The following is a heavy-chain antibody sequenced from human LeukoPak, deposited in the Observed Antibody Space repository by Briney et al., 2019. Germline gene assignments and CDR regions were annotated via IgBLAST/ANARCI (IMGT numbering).Heavy chain of an antibody. J-gene: IGHJ4*02. Sequence: GASVKVSCKASGYTFTSYGISWVRQAPGQGLEWMGWISAYNGNTNYAQKLQGRVTMTTDTSTSTAYIELRSLRSDDTAVYYCARDFDWNDEFFDYWGQGTLVTVSS. CDR3: ARDFDWNDEFFDY. V-gene: IGHV1-18*01. CDR1: GYTFTSYG. D-gene: IGHD1-1*01. CDR2: ISAYNGNT.